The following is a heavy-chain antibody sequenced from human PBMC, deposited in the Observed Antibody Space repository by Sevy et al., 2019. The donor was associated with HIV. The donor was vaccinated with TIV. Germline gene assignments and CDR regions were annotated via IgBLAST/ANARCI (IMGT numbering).Heavy chain of an antibody. CDR1: GGSISSYY. V-gene: IGHV4-4*07. D-gene: IGHD6-13*01. J-gene: IGHJ5*02. CDR3: ARDCGYSSSWYTPTGMLVWWFDP. Sequence: WETLSLTCTVSGGSISSYYWSWIRQPAEKGLEWIGRFYTSGSTNYNPSLKSRVTMSVDTSNNQFSLKQSAVPAADPAVYYCARDCGYSSSWYTPTGMLVWWFDPWGQGTLVTVSS. CDR2: FYTSGST.